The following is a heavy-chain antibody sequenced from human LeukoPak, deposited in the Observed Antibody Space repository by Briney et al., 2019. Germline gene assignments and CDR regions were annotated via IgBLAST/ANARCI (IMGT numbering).Heavy chain of an antibody. V-gene: IGHV4-59*13. CDR2: IHYSGFT. CDR1: GDSISSSY. J-gene: IGHJ4*02. D-gene: IGHD2-15*01. Sequence: SETLSLTCTVSGDSISSSYWSWIRQPPGKGLEWIGCIHYSGFTNYSPSLKRRVSISLDTSKKQFSLRLTSVTAADTAVYYCARDRNIHGGSYFDSWGRGTLVTVSS. CDR3: ARDRNIHGGSYFDS.